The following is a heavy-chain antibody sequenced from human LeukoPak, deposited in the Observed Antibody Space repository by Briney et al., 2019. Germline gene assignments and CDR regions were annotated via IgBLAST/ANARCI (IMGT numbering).Heavy chain of an antibody. V-gene: IGHV1-2*04. J-gene: IGHJ4*02. CDR1: GYTFTGYY. D-gene: IGHD6-6*01. CDR2: INPNSGGT. CDR3: ARVGGVIAALPDY. Sequence: ASVKVSCKASGYTFTGYYMHWVRQAPGQGLEWMGWINPNSGGTNYAQKFQGWVTMTRDTSISTAYMELSRLRSDETAVYYCARVGGVIAALPDYWGQGTLVTVSP.